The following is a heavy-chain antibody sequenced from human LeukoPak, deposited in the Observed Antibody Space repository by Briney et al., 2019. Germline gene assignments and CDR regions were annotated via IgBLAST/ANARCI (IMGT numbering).Heavy chain of an antibody. J-gene: IGHJ6*03. CDR2: IYHSGST. CDR3: ARRSYYYYMDV. V-gene: IGHV4-30-2*01. CDR1: GGSISSGGYY. Sequence: TLSLTCTVSGGSISSGGYYWSWIRQPPGKGLEWIGYIYHSGSTYYNPSLKSRVTISVDRSKNQFSLKLSSVTAADTAVYYCARRSYYYYMDVWGQGTMVTVSS.